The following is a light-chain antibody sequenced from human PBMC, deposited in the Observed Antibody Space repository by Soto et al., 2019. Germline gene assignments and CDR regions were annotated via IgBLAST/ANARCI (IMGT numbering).Light chain of an antibody. CDR2: AAS. J-gene: IGKJ1*01. Sequence: DSKMALYRNGISACVGDRVNITFRASHGISNYLAWFQQNPGKVPKRLIYAASSLQSGVPSRFSGSGSGTEFTLIISSQQPEDFPTYYWEPYTTYWRFAQGTKVDIK. V-gene: IGKV1-17*03. CDR3: EPYTTYWR. CDR1: HGISNY.